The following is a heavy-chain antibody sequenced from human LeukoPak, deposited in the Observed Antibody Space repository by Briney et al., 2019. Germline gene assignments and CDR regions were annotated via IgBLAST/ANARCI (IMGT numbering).Heavy chain of an antibody. J-gene: IGHJ3*02. V-gene: IGHV1-2*02. Sequence: ASVKVSCKTSGYTFSGYYIHWVRQAPGHGLEWMGWMNPNSGGTKSAQTFQGRVTMTRDTSISTAHMELSRLRSDDTAVYYCARERGYCSSSSCYTSDAFDIWGQGTMVTVSS. CDR1: GYTFSGYY. D-gene: IGHD2-2*02. CDR2: MNPNSGGT. CDR3: ARERGYCSSSSCYTSDAFDI.